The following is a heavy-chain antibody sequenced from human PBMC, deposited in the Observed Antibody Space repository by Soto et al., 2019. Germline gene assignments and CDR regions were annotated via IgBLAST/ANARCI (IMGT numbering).Heavy chain of an antibody. V-gene: IGHV4-31*03. Sequence: QVQLQESGPGLVKPSQTLSLTCTVSGGSISSGGHYWSWIRQHPGKGLEWIGYMYYAGSGYYNPSLQSRVTISIDTSKNQFSLELSSVTAADTAVYYCAIEVAATTHFDSWGQGTLVTVSS. CDR1: GGSISSGGHY. CDR3: AIEVAATTHFDS. J-gene: IGHJ4*02. D-gene: IGHD5-12*01. CDR2: MYYAGSG.